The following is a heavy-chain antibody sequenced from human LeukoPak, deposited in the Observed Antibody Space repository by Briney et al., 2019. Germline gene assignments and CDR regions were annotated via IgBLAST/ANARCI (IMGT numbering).Heavy chain of an antibody. Sequence: GASVKVSCKASGYTFTGYYMHWVRQPPGQGLEWMGIINPSGGSTSYAQKFQGRVTMTRDTSTSTDYMELSSLRSEDTAVYYCARDSSLYDFWSGPDYWGQGTLVTVSS. D-gene: IGHD3-3*01. CDR2: INPSGGST. CDR3: ARDSSLYDFWSGPDY. CDR1: GYTFTGYY. V-gene: IGHV1-46*03. J-gene: IGHJ4*02.